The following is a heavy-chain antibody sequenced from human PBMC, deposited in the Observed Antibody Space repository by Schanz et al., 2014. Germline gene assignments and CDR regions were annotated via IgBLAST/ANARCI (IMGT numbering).Heavy chain of an antibody. Sequence: DVQLVDSGGGLVQPGGSLRLSCAASGFTVSNSYIHWVRQAPGKGLEWVSTLSGSGAGTFYADSVKGRFTISRDNSENTLYLQMNSLRADDSAIYYCAKDHPSSGWPAFDVWGQGTQVTVSS. CDR3: AKDHPSSGWPAFDV. J-gene: IGHJ4*02. V-gene: IGHV3-23*04. CDR1: GFTVSNSY. D-gene: IGHD6-19*01. CDR2: LSGSGAGT.